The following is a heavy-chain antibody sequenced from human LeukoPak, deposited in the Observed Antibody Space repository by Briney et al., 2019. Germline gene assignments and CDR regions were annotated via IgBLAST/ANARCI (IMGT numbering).Heavy chain of an antibody. CDR3: ARVDSGGPRCYYYGMDV. V-gene: IGHV3-11*01. J-gene: IGHJ6*02. CDR2: ISSSGSTI. D-gene: IGHD2-2*03. CDR1: GFTFSDYY. Sequence: GGSLRLSCAASGFTFSDYYMSWIRQAPGKGLEWVSYISSSGSTIYYADSVKGRFTISRDNAKNSLYLQMNSLRAEDTAVYYCARVDSGGPRCYYYGMDVWGQGTTVTVSS.